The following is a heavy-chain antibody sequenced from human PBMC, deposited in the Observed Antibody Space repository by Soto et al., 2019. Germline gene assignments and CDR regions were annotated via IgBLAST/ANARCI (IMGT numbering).Heavy chain of an antibody. D-gene: IGHD3-10*01. CDR1: VDSISSSDYY. V-gene: IGHV4-39*02. CDR2: IYYSGST. CDR3: ARDPGSGSYYGWFDP. Sequence: SETLSLTCTVSVDSISSSDYYWGWIRQPPGKGLEWIGNIYYSGSTHYNPSLRSRVTISVDTSKNQFSLRLSSVTAADTAVYYCARDPGSGSYYGWFDPWGQGTLVTVSS. J-gene: IGHJ5*02.